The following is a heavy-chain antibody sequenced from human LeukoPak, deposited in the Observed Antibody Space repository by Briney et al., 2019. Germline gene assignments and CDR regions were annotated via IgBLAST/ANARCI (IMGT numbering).Heavy chain of an antibody. J-gene: IGHJ6*04. CDR1: RYTFSKYA. CDR3: ARDEDV. CDR2: INTGKGNT. Sequence: ASVKVSCKASRYTFSKYAMHSVRQAPGQGLEWMGWINTGKGNTKYLQKIQGRVTITRDTSASTAYMELSSLRSEDTAVYYCARDEDVWGKGTTVTVSS. V-gene: IGHV1-3*04.